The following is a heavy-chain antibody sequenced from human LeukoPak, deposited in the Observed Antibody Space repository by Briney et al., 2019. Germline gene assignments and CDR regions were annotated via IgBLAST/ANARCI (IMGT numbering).Heavy chain of an antibody. CDR2: IIPIFGTA. CDR3: ARPQVGADAPRGTYYYYMDV. D-gene: IGHD1-26*01. CDR1: GGTFSSYV. V-gene: IGHV1-69*01. Sequence: GSSVKVSCKASGGTFSSYVISWVRQAPGQGLEWMGGIIPIFGTANYAQKFQGRVTITADESTSTAYMELSSLRSEDTAVYYCARPQVGADAPRGTYYYYMDVWGKGTTVTVSS. J-gene: IGHJ6*03.